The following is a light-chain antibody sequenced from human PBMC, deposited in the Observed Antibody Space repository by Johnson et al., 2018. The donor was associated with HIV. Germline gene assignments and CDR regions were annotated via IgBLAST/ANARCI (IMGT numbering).Light chain of an antibody. CDR1: SSNIGNNY. CDR3: ATWDSSLSGGV. V-gene: IGLV1-51*02. Sequence: QSVLTQPPSVSAAPGQKVTISCSGSSSNIGNNYVSWYQHLPGTAPKLLIYENNKRPSGIPDRFSASKSGTSATMGITGLQPGDEADYYCATWDSSLSGGVFGSGPKVAVL. J-gene: IGLJ1*01. CDR2: ENN.